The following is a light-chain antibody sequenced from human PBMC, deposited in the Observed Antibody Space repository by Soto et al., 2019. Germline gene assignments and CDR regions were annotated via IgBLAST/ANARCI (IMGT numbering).Light chain of an antibody. V-gene: IGLV7-46*01. Sequence: QAVVTQEPSLTVSPGGTVTLTCASSTGAVTSGHYPFWFQQKPGQATRTLIYDTNAKHSWTPARFSGSLLGGKAALTLSGAQPEDEADYFCLLSYSDYMRFGGGTKVTVL. CDR2: DTN. CDR1: TGAVTSGHY. CDR3: LLSYSDYMR. J-gene: IGLJ2*01.